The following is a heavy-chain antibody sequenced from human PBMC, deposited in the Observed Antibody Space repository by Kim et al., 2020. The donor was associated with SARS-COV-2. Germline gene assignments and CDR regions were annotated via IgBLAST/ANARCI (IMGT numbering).Heavy chain of an antibody. Sequence: YNDYALSVKSRITINPDTSKNQFSLQLNSVTPEDTAVYYWARTYSGWADYWGQGTLVTVSS. J-gene: IGHJ4*02. V-gene: IGHV6-1*01. CDR2: YN. CDR3: ARTYSGWADY. D-gene: IGHD6-19*01.